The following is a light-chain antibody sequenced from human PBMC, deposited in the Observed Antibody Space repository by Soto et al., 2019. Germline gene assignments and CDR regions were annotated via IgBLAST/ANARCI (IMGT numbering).Light chain of an antibody. CDR2: GAS. CDR3: QQYSTSPWT. Sequence: ETVLTQSPGTLSLSPGERATLSCRASQSVSSNFLAWYQQKPGQAPRLLFYGASSRATGIPDRFSGSGSGTDFTLTISRLEPEDFAVYYCQQYSTSPWTFGQGTKVEIK. J-gene: IGKJ1*01. V-gene: IGKV3-20*01. CDR1: QSVSSNF.